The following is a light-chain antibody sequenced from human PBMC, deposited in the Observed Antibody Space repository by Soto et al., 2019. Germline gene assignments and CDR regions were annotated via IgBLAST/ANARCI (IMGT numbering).Light chain of an antibody. Sequence: EIVWTQSPGTLSLSPGERATLSCRASQSVSSSYLAWYQQKPGQAPRLLIYGASSRATGIPDRFSGSGSGTDFTLTISRLEPEDFAVYYCQQYGSSPRTFGLGTKVDIK. J-gene: IGKJ1*01. CDR2: GAS. V-gene: IGKV3-20*01. CDR1: QSVSSSY. CDR3: QQYGSSPRT.